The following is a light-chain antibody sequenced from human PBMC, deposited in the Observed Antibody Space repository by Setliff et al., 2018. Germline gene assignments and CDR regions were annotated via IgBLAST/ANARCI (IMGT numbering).Light chain of an antibody. CDR3: QSYDSSLSALYV. CDR2: GXX. J-gene: IGLJ1*01. CDR1: SSNXXAGXX. Sequence: QSALTQPPSVSGAPGQRVTISCTGSSSNXXAGXXXXXXXXXXXXXXKLXTYGXXNRPSGVPDRFSGSKSGTSASLAITGLQAEDEADYYCQSYDSSLSALYVFGTGAKVTVL. V-gene: IGLV1-40*01.